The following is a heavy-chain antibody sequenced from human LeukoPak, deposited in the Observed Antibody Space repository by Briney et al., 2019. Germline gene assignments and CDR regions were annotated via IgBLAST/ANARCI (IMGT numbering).Heavy chain of an antibody. CDR3: ATNTMVRGVIRYYFGY. CDR1: GYTLTELS. CDR2: FDPEDGET. V-gene: IGHV1-24*01. Sequence: ASVKVSCKVSGYTLTELSMHWVRQALGKGLEWMGGFDPEDGETIYAQKFQGRVTMTEDTSTDTAYMELSSLRSEDTAVYYCATNTMVRGVIRYYFGYWGQGTLVTVSS. D-gene: IGHD3-10*01. J-gene: IGHJ4*02.